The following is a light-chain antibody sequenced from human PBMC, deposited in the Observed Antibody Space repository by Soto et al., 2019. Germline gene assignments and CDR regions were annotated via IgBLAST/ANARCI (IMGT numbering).Light chain of an antibody. CDR1: QSVSSY. J-gene: IGKJ3*01. Sequence: DIVLTQSPAPLSLSPGERATLSCRASQSVSSYLVWFQQKPGQAPRLLIYDASTRATGIPARLSGSGSGTDFTLTISSLEPEGFAVYYGQHRSNWPLTFGRGTKVDIK. V-gene: IGKV3-11*01. CDR2: DAS. CDR3: QHRSNWPLT.